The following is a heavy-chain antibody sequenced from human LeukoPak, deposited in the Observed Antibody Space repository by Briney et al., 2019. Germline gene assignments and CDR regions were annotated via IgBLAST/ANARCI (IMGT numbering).Heavy chain of an antibody. Sequence: GGSLRLSCAASGFTFDEYAMHWVRQAPGKGLEWVSGISWNSGNIGYADSVRGRFTISRDNDKNYLYLQMNSMRPEDMALYYCAKDYSSDWYSGYFDYWGQGSLVTVSS. CDR1: GFTFDEYA. CDR2: ISWNSGNI. V-gene: IGHV3-9*03. J-gene: IGHJ4*02. D-gene: IGHD6-19*01. CDR3: AKDYSSDWYSGYFDY.